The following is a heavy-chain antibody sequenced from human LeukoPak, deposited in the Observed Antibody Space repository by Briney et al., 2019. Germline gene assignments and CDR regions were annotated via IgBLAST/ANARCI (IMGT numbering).Heavy chain of an antibody. CDR2: ISSTSSYI. CDR1: GFTFSDYS. CDR3: ARGQLWQTGWFDP. Sequence: GGSLRLSCAASGFTFSDYSMHWVRPAPGKGVEWGSCISSTSSYIYYADSVRGRFTISRDNAKNSLYLQMNSLRAEDTAVYYCARGQLWQTGWFDPWGQGTLVTVSS. J-gene: IGHJ5*02. D-gene: IGHD5-18*01. V-gene: IGHV3-21*01.